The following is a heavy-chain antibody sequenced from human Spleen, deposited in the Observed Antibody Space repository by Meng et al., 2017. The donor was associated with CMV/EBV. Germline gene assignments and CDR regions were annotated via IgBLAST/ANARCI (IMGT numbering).Heavy chain of an antibody. V-gene: IGHV1-18*01. CDR3: ARQYSYGFPVGYYYYGMDV. J-gene: IGHJ6*02. CDR1: GYTFSRYG. D-gene: IGHD5-18*01. CDR2: VGGCDGDT. Sequence: ASVKVSCKASGYTFSRYGISWVRQAPGQGLEWMGWVGGCDGDTNYAPELQGRVNMTTDTSTNTAYMELRSLRSDDTAVYYCARQYSYGFPVGYYYYGMDVWGQGTTVTVSS.